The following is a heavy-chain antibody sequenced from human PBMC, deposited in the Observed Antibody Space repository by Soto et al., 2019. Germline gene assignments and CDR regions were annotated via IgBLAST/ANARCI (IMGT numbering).Heavy chain of an antibody. Sequence: SETLSLTCTVSGGSVSGYYWSWIRQPPGKGLEWLGYIFYRGTTLYNPSVQSRVTISVDTSKNQFSLELSSVTAADTAVYYCKRHAIIPKLQYGMDVWGQGTTVTVSS. D-gene: IGHD1-1*01. J-gene: IGHJ6*02. CDR3: KRHAIIPKLQYGMDV. V-gene: IGHV4-59*02. CDR1: GGSVSGYY. CDR2: IFYRGTT.